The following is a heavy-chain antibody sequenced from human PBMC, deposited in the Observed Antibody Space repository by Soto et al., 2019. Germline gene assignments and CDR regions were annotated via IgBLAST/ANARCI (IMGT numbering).Heavy chain of an antibody. D-gene: IGHD3-10*01. CDR2: ISAYNGNT. J-gene: IGHJ4*02. V-gene: IGHV1-18*01. CDR1: GYTFTSYG. Sequence: ASVKVSCKASGYTFTSYGISWVRQAPGQGLEWMGWISAYNGNTNYAQKLQGRVTMTTDTSTSTAYMELRSLRSDDTAVYYCARGPYGSGSQYYFDYWGQGTLVTVSS. CDR3: ARGPYGSGSQYYFDY.